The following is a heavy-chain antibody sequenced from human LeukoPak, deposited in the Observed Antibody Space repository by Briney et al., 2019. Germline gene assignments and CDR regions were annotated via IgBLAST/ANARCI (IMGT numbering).Heavy chain of an antibody. CDR3: ARVERWLQLGAFDI. D-gene: IGHD5-24*01. J-gene: IGHJ3*02. V-gene: IGHV3-7*05. CDR2: IKQDGSEK. Sequence: GGSLRLSCAASVFTFSSHWMSWVRDAPGKGREGVANIKQDGSEKYYVDSVKGRFTISRDNAKNSLYLQMNSLRAEDTAVYYCARVERWLQLGAFDIWGQGTMVSVSS. CDR1: VFTFSSHW.